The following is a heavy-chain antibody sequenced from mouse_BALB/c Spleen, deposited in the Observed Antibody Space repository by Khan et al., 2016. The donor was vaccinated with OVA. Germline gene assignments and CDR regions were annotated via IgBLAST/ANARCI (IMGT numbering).Heavy chain of an antibody. CDR3: ARDYWFTY. Sequence: EVQLQESGGDLVKPGGSLKLSCAASGFTFSNYAMSWVRQTPEKRLEWVASISSGGTTYFPDSVKGRFTISRDNGRNILYLQMSSLRSEDPAMYYCARDYWFTYWGQGTLVTVSA. CDR1: GFTFSNYA. J-gene: IGHJ3*01. CDR2: ISSGGTT. V-gene: IGHV5-6-5*01.